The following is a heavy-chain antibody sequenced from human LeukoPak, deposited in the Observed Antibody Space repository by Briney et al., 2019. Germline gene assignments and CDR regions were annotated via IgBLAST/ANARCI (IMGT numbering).Heavy chain of an antibody. V-gene: IGHV5-51*01. Sequence: GESLKISCMVSGYTFTNYWIGWVRQMPGKGLEWMGIIYPGDSGTRYSPSFQGQVTFSADKSITTAYLQWSSLKASDTAMYYCARRVGSSWQLDSWGQGTLVTVSS. D-gene: IGHD6-13*01. J-gene: IGHJ4*02. CDR1: GYTFTNYW. CDR3: ARRVGSSWQLDS. CDR2: IYPGDSGT.